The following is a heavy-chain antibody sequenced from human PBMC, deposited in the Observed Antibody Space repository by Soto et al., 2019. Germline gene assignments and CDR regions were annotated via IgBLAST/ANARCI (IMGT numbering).Heavy chain of an antibody. J-gene: IGHJ2*01. CDR3: ARDPMIVVVIAEADWYFDL. V-gene: IGHV3-30-3*01. CDR1: GFTFSSYA. Sequence: GGSLRLSCAASGFTFSSYAMHWVRQAPGKGLEWVAVISYDGSNKYYADSVKGRFTISRDNSKNTLYLQMNSLRAEDTAVYYCARDPMIVVVIAEADWYFDLWGRGTLVTVSS. CDR2: ISYDGSNK. D-gene: IGHD3-22*01.